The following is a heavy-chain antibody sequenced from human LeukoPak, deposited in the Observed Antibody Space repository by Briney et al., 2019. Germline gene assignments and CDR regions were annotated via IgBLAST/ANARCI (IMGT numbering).Heavy chain of an antibody. V-gene: IGHV3-7*01. CDR3: ASNRAGYYYYYVDV. CDR2: IKEDGIEK. CDR1: GFTFSAYW. J-gene: IGHJ6*03. D-gene: IGHD1-14*01. Sequence: GGSLRLSCTTSGFTFSAYWMTWVRQAPGKGLEWVANIKEDGIEKYYVDSVKGRFTISRDNAKNSLYLQMNSLRAEDTAVYYCASNRAGYYYYYVDVWGKGTTVTVSS.